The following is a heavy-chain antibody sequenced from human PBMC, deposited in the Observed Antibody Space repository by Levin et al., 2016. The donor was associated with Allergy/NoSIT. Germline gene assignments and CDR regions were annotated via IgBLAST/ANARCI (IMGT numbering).Heavy chain of an antibody. CDR3: AKARTAYSWHLPPENYFDY. CDR1: GFNFSNFA. CDR2: FSGNGRNT. J-gene: IGHJ4*02. D-gene: IGHD2-15*01. V-gene: IGHV3-23*01. Sequence: GGSLRLSCAASGFNFSNFAMSWVRLAPGKGLEWVSTFSGNGRNTYYADSVKGRFTISRDNSKNTLFLQLNSLRGEDTAIYYCAKARTAYSWHLPPENYFDYWGQGTLVTVSS.